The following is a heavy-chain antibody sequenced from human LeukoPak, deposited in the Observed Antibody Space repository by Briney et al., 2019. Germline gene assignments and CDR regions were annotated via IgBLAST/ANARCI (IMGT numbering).Heavy chain of an antibody. CDR3: AHSKSMVRGSGWRVYYFDY. D-gene: IGHD3-10*01. Sequence: SGPTLVKPTQTLTLTCTFSGFSLSTSGVGVGWIRQPPGKALEWLALIYWDDDKRYSPSLKSRLTITKDTSKNQVVLTMTNMDPVDTATYYCAHSKSMVRGSGWRVYYFDYWGQGTLVTVSS. CDR1: GFSLSTSGVG. V-gene: IGHV2-5*02. J-gene: IGHJ4*02. CDR2: IYWDDDK.